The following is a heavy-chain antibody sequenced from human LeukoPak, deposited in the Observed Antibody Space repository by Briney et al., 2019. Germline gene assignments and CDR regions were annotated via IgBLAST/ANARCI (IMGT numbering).Heavy chain of an antibody. Sequence: SETLSLTCAVYGGSFSGYYWSWIRQPPGKGLEWIGEINHSGSTNYSPSLKSRVTISVDTSKNQFSLKLSSVTAADTAVYYCARGRAVANWFDPWGQGTLVTVSS. D-gene: IGHD2-21*01. V-gene: IGHV4-34*01. CDR1: GGSFSGYY. CDR2: INHSGST. CDR3: ARGRAVANWFDP. J-gene: IGHJ5*02.